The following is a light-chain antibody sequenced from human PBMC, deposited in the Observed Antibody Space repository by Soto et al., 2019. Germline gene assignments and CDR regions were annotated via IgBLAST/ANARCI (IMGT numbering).Light chain of an antibody. CDR3: CSYPGSSSHV. CDR1: SSDIGAYNY. J-gene: IGLJ1*01. Sequence: QSALTQPRSVSGFPGQSVTISCTGTSSDIGAYNYVSWYRQHPGKSPKLMIYTVTNRPSGVPDRFSGSKSDTTASLTISGPQADDEADYYCCSYPGSSSHVFGTGTKVTVL. CDR2: TVT. V-gene: IGLV2-11*01.